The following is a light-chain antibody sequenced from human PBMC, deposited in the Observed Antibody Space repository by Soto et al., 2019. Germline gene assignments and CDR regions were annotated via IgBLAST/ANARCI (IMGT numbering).Light chain of an antibody. J-gene: IGKJ4*01. Sequence: DIQMAQSPSSLSASVGDRVTITCRASQNIGNYLSWYQQKPGKAPKPLIYATSSLQSGVPSRVSGSGSGTDFTLTISSLQPEDFATYYCQQGYSTPLTFGGGTRVEIK. CDR2: ATS. CDR3: QQGYSTPLT. V-gene: IGKV1-39*01. CDR1: QNIGNY.